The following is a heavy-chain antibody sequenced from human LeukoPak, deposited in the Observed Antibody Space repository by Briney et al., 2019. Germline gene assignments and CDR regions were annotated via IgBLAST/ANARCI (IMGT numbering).Heavy chain of an antibody. J-gene: IGHJ4*02. Sequence: QPGGSLRLSCAASGFTFSSYAMSWVRQAPGKGLEWVSAISGSGGNTYYADSVKGRFTISRDNSKNTLYLQMNSLRAEDTAVYYCAKEKPATGLPRGPFDYWGQGTLVTVSS. CDR3: AKEKPATGLPRGPFDY. D-gene: IGHD2-15*01. CDR2: ISGSGGNT. CDR1: GFTFSSYA. V-gene: IGHV3-23*01.